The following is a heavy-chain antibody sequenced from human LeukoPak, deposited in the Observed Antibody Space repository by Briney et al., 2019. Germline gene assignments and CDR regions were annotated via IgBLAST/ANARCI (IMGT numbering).Heavy chain of an antibody. J-gene: IGHJ4*02. Sequence: PGGSLRLSCAASGFTFSSYAMSWVRQAPGKGLEWVSAISGSGGSTYYADSVKGRFTISRDNSKNTLYLQMNSLRAEDTAVYYCARDGHLVVVTAPYYFDYWGQGTLVTVSS. CDR2: ISGSGGST. D-gene: IGHD2-21*02. CDR1: GFTFSSYA. V-gene: IGHV3-23*01. CDR3: ARDGHLVVVTAPYYFDY.